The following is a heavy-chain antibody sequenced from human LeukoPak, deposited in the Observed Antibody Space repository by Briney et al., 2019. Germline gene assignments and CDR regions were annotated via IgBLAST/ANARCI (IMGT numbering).Heavy chain of an antibody. CDR3: ARKRCTGDCYLFDP. D-gene: IGHD2-21*02. CDR2: INTNNGNT. V-gene: IGHV1-18*01. CDR1: GYTFSTYG. J-gene: IGHJ5*02. Sequence: GASVKVSCKASGYTFSTYGLMWVRQAPGQGLEWMGWINTNNGNTNYAQKFQGRVTMTTGTSTSTGYMELRSLRSDDTAVYYCARKRCTGDCYLFDPWGQGTLVTVSS.